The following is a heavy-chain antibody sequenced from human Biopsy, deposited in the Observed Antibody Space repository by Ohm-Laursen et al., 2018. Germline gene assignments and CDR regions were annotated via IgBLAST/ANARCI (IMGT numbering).Heavy chain of an antibody. V-gene: IGHV3-53*01. CDR3: QGGHLPPGQFYGVDA. D-gene: IGHD2-8*01. Sequence: SLRLSCSASGITVNDHYMSWVRQAPGKGLEWVSSLHDRGVTYYADSVKGRFTISGDNSKNTLYLQMNGLRAEDTAVYFCQGGHLPPGQFYGVDAWGQGTLVTVPS. J-gene: IGHJ1*01. CDR1: GITVNDHY. CDR2: LHDRGVT.